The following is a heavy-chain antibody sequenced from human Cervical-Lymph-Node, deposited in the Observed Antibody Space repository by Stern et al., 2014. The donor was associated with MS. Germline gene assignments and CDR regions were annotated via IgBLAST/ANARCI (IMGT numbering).Heavy chain of an antibody. J-gene: IGHJ4*02. Sequence: VHLVESGGGVIQPGGSLRLSCTASGFTVSRDYMTWVRQAPGKGMEWMSLITNVGSTFYTDSVKGRFTISRDDSKNTVYLHMTSLRAEDTAMYYCARDTSSPERSDWWGQGTLVTVSS. D-gene: IGHD1-1*01. V-gene: IGHV3-53*01. CDR3: ARDTSSPERSDW. CDR1: GFTVSRDY. CDR2: ITNVGST.